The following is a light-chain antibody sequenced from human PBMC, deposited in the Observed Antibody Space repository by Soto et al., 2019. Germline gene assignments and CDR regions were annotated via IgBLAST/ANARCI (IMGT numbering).Light chain of an antibody. CDR1: QGISSY. V-gene: IGKV1-9*01. CDR2: AAS. J-gene: IGKJ1*01. Sequence: DIQMTQSPSSLSESAGDRVTITCRASQGISSYLAWYQQKPGKAPKLLIYAASTLQYGVPSRFSGSGSGTEFTLTISSLQPEDFATYYCQQVNSYPRAFGQGTKGDI. CDR3: QQVNSYPRA.